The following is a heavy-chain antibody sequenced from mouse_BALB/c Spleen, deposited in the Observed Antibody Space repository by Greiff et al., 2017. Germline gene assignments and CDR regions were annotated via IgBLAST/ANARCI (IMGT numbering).Heavy chain of an antibody. D-gene: IGHD2-10*01. CDR3: ARSTYYGNPDWFAY. CDR2: IYPGDGST. Sequence: VQVVESGPELVKPGALVKISCKASGYTFTSYDINWVKQRPGQGLEWIGWIYPGDGSTKYNEKFKGKATLTADKSSSTAYMQLSSLTSEDSAVYYCARSTYYGNPDWFAYWGQGTLVTVSA. CDR1: GYTFTSYD. J-gene: IGHJ3*01. V-gene: IGHV1S56*01.